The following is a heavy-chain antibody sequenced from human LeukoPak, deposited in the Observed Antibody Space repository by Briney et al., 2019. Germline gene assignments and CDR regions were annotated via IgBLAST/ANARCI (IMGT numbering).Heavy chain of an antibody. Sequence: GGSLRLSCAASGFTSSSYWMSWVRQAPGKGLEWVANIKQDGSEKYYVDSVKGRFTISRDNAKNSLYLQMNSLRAEDTAVYYCARLVWFGNWFDPWGQGTLVTVSS. CDR2: IKQDGSEK. J-gene: IGHJ5*02. CDR1: GFTSSSYW. CDR3: ARLVWFGNWFDP. D-gene: IGHD3-10*01. V-gene: IGHV3-7*04.